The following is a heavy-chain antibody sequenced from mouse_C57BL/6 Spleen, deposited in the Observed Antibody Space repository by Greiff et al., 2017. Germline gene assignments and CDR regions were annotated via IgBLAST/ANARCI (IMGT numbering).Heavy chain of an antibody. Sequence: VQLQQSGAELVKPGASVKISCKASGYAFSSSWMNWVKQRPGKGLEWIGQIYPGDGDTNYNGKFKGKATLTADKSSSTAYMQLSSLTSEDSAVYFCARRGYGRMVDYWGQGTSVTVSS. CDR2: IYPGDGDT. CDR3: ARRGYGRMVDY. D-gene: IGHD1-1*01. V-gene: IGHV1-80*01. J-gene: IGHJ4*01. CDR1: GYAFSSSW.